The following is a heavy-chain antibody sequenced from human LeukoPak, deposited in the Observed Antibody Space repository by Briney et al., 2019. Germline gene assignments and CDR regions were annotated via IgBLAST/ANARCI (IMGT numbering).Heavy chain of an antibody. Sequence: GGSLRLSCAASGFTFSSYAMHWVRQAPGKGLEWVAVISYDGSNKYYADSVKGRFTISRDNSKNTLYLQMNSLRAEDTAVYYCAKPIAVAVNGLDYWGQGTLVTVSS. J-gene: IGHJ4*02. CDR3: AKPIAVAVNGLDY. CDR1: GFTFSSYA. D-gene: IGHD6-19*01. V-gene: IGHV3-30-3*02. CDR2: ISYDGSNK.